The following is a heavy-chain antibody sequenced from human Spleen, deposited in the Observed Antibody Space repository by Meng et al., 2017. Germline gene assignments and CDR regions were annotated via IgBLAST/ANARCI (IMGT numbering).Heavy chain of an antibody. J-gene: IGHJ4*02. Sequence: QVQLQPGGAGLLKPSETLSLTCVVSGGSVSDYYWSWIRQPPGKGLEWIGEINHSGSTNYNPSLESRATISVDTSQNNLSLKLSSVTAADSAVYYCARGPTTMAHDFDYWGQGTLVTVSS. V-gene: IGHV4-34*01. CDR2: INHSGST. CDR1: GGSVSDYY. CDR3: ARGPTTMAHDFDY. D-gene: IGHD4-11*01.